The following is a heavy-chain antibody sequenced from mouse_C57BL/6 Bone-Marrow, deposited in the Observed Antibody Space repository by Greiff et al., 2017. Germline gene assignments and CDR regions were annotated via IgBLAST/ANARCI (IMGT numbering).Heavy chain of an antibody. CDR3: TRGGKYYFSFAY. Sequence: QVQLQQSGAELVRPGASVTLSCKASGYTFTDYEMHWVKQTPVHGLEWIGAIAPETGGTAYNQKFKGKAILTADNSSSTAYMELRSLTSEDSAVYYCTRGGKYYFSFAYWGQGTLVTVSA. J-gene: IGHJ3*01. CDR2: IAPETGGT. V-gene: IGHV1-15*01. D-gene: IGHD1-1*02. CDR1: GYTFTDYE.